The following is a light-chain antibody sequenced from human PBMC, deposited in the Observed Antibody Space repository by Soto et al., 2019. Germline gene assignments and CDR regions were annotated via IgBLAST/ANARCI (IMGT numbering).Light chain of an antibody. J-gene: IGLJ1*01. V-gene: IGLV2-14*01. Sequence: QSALTQPASVSGSPGQSITISCTGTSSDVGGYNYVSWYQQHPGKAPKLVIYEVTKRPSGVPDRFSGSRSATSASLTITGLQAEDEADYYCQSYDRSLSGSFFGTGTKVTVL. CDR3: QSYDRSLSGSF. CDR2: EVT. CDR1: SSDVGGYNY.